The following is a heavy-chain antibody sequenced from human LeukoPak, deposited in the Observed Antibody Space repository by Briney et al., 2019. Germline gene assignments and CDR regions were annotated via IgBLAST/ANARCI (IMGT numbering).Heavy chain of an antibody. CDR1: GFTLSSYW. V-gene: IGHV3-74*01. CDR2: INNDGVST. CDR3: ARKPLSGGYGGTIDY. Sequence: PGGSLRLSCATSGFTLSSYWMHWVPQVPGKGLEWLSRINNDGVSTSYADSVKGRFTISRDNAKNTLYLRMNSLRAEDTAIYYCARKPLSGGYGGTIDYWGQGTLVTVSS. D-gene: IGHD5-12*01. J-gene: IGHJ4*02.